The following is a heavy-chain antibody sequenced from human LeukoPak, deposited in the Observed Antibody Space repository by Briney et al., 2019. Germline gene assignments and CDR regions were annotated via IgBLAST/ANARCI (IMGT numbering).Heavy chain of an antibody. CDR2: IDSSSYI. CDR3: ARDRSPTGMDV. Sequence: PGGSLRLSCAASGFTFSSYWMSWVRQAPGEGLEWVSSIDSSSYIYYADSLKGRFTISRDNAKNSLYLQMNSLRAEDTAVYYCARDRSPTGMDVWGQGTTVTVSS. CDR1: GFTFSSYW. V-gene: IGHV3-21*01. D-gene: IGHD2-8*02. J-gene: IGHJ6*02.